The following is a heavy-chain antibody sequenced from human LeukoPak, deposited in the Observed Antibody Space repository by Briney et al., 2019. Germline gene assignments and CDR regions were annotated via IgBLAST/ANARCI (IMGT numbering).Heavy chain of an antibody. J-gene: IGHJ6*02. CDR3: ARYSSSWYPYYYYGMDV. Sequence: ASVKVSCKASGYTFTSYDINWVRQATGQGLEWMGWMNPNSGNTGYAQKFQGRVTMTRNTSISTAYMELSSLRSEDTAVYYCARYSSSWYPYYYYGMDVWGQGTTVTVSS. CDR2: MNPNSGNT. D-gene: IGHD6-13*01. V-gene: IGHV1-8*01. CDR1: GYTFTSYD.